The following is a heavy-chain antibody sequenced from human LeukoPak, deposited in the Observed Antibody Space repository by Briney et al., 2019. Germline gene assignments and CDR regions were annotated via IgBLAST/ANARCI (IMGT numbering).Heavy chain of an antibody. D-gene: IGHD5-24*01. J-gene: IGHJ3*02. CDR1: GGSISSYY. CDR3: ARHERDASLDHAFDI. CDR2: IYYSGST. Sequence: SETLSLTCTVSGGSISSYYWRWIRQPSGKGLEWIGYIYYSGSTSYNPSLKSRVTILVDTSKNQFSLKLSSVTAADTAVYYCARHERDASLDHAFDIWGQGTMVTVCS. V-gene: IGHV4-59*08.